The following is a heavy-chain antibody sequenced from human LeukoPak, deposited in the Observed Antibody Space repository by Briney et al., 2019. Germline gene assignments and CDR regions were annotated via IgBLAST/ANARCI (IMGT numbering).Heavy chain of an antibody. CDR3: AKVRAPRRFEYYFDY. CDR1: GFTFSSYA. D-gene: IGHD3-16*01. Sequence: GGSLRLSCAASGFTFSSYAMSWVCQAPGKGLEWVSAISGSGGSTYYADSVKGRFTISRDNSKNTLYLQMNSLRAEDTAVYYCAKVRAPRRFEYYFDYWGQGTLVTVSS. CDR2: ISGSGGST. V-gene: IGHV3-23*01. J-gene: IGHJ4*02.